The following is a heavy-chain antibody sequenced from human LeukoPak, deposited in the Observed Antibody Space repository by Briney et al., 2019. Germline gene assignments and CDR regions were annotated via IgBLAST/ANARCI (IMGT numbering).Heavy chain of an antibody. Sequence: SETLSLTCTVSGYSISSGYYWGWIRQPPGKGLEWIGSIYHSGSTYYNPSLKSRLTISADTSKNQFSLRLSSVTAADTAVYYCVRVDNGGNYFDYWGQGTLVTVSS. CDR3: VRVDNGGNYFDY. J-gene: IGHJ4*02. D-gene: IGHD4-23*01. CDR1: GYSISSGYY. V-gene: IGHV4-38-2*02. CDR2: IYHSGST.